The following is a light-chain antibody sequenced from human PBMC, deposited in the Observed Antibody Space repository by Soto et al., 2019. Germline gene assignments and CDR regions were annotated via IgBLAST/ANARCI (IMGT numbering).Light chain of an antibody. CDR3: QQYGSF. J-gene: IGKJ3*01. V-gene: IGKV3-20*01. Sequence: EIVLTQSPGTLSLSPGERATLSCRASQSVSSSYLAWYQQKPGQAPRLLIYGASSRATGIPDRFSGGGSGTDFTLTISRLEPEDFAVYYCQQYGSFFGPGTKVDIK. CDR2: GAS. CDR1: QSVSSSY.